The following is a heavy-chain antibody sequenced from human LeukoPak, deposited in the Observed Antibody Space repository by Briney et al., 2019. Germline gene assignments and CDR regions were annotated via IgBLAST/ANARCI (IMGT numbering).Heavy chain of an antibody. V-gene: IGHV3-66*01. D-gene: IGHD4-17*01. J-gene: IGHJ6*02. CDR1: RFPFSNYA. CDR3: ARASRGDSTYYGMDV. Sequence: PGGSLRLSCVGSRFPFSNYAMSWVRQAPGKGLEWVSVIYSGGSTYYADSVKGRFTISRDNSKNTLYIQMNSLRAEDTAVYYCARASRGDSTYYGMDVWGQGTTVTVSS. CDR2: IYSGGST.